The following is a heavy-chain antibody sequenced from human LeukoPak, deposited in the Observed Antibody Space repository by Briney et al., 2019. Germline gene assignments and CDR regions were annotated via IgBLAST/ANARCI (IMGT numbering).Heavy chain of an antibody. Sequence: SETLSLTCTVSGGSISSSLYHWGWIRQSPGKNLEWLGSIYYTGTTHYSPSLKSRVTISVDTSKNQFSLNLRTVTAADTAVYYCARQEIGLRSFDPWGQGTLVTVSS. D-gene: IGHD3/OR15-3a*01. CDR1: GGSISSSLYH. V-gene: IGHV4-39*01. J-gene: IGHJ5*02. CDR3: ARQEIGLRSFDP. CDR2: IYYTGTT.